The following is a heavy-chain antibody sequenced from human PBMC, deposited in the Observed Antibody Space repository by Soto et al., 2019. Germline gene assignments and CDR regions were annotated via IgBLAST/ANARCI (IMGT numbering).Heavy chain of an antibody. D-gene: IGHD3-9*01. V-gene: IGHV4-30-4*01. CDR1: GGSISSGDYY. CDR3: ARDTRRSYDILTGYEYYFDY. J-gene: IGHJ4*02. CDR2: IYYSGST. Sequence: SETLSLTCTVSGGSISSGDYYWSWIRQPPGKGLEWIGYIYYSGSTYYNPSLKSRVTISVDTSKNQFSLKLSSVTAAETAVYYCARDTRRSYDILTGYEYYFDYWGQGTLVTVSS.